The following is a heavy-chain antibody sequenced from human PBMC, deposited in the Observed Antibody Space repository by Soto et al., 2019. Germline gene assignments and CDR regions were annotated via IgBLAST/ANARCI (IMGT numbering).Heavy chain of an antibody. V-gene: IGHV3-30*03. CDR2: ISSDGSNK. D-gene: IGHD3-22*01. CDR1: GFTLTNNG. Sequence: PGGSLRLSCVASGFTLTNNGMHWVRQAPGQGLEWVAVISSDGSNKYYADSVKGRFTISRDNSKNTLYLQMNSLRAEDTAVYYCARFFYDSSGYDYWGQGTLVTVSS. J-gene: IGHJ4*02. CDR3: ARFFYDSSGYDY.